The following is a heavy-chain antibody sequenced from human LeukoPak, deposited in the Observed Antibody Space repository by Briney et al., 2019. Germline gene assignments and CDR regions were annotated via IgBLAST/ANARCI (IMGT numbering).Heavy chain of an antibody. CDR2: ISYDGSNK. V-gene: IGHV3-30*18. CDR1: GFTFSSYG. D-gene: IGHD6-19*01. Sequence: GGSLRLSCAASGFTFSSYGMHWVRQAPGKGLEWVAVISYDGSNKYYADSVKGRFTISRDNSKNTLYLQMNSLRAEDTAVYYCAKAHSSGWVLRYWGQGTLVTVSS. CDR3: AKAHSSGWVLRY. J-gene: IGHJ4*02.